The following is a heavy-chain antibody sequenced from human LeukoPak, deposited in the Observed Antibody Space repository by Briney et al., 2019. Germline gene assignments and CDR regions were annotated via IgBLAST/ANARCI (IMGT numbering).Heavy chain of an antibody. J-gene: IGHJ3*02. V-gene: IGHV3-72*01. D-gene: IGHD1-14*01. CDR2: IRNKANSYTT. CDR3: ARAGLYNANDVKSLDI. CDR1: GFTFSDHY. Sequence: PGGSLRLSCAASGFTFSDHYMDWVRQAPGKGLEWIGRIRNKANSYTTEYAASVRGRFTISRDDSKNSLYLQMNSLKIEDTAMYYCARAGLYNANDVKSLDIWGQGTLVTVSS.